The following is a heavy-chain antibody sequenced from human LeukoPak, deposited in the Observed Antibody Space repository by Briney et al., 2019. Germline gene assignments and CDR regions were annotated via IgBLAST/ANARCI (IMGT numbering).Heavy chain of an antibody. V-gene: IGHV4-4*07. J-gene: IGHJ5*02. Sequence: SETLSLTCTVSGGSISSYYRSWIRQPAGKGLEWIGRIYTSGSTNYNPSLKSRVTMSVDTSKNQFSLKLSSVTAADTAVYYCARGPRGGDNNRFDPWGQGTLVTVSS. CDR3: ARGPRGGDNNRFDP. D-gene: IGHD3-16*01. CDR1: GGSISSYY. CDR2: IYTSGST.